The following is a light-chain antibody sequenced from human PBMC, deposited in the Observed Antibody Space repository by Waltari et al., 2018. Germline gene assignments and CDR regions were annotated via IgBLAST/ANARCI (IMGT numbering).Light chain of an antibody. CDR1: SSDVGNYNL. J-gene: IGLJ2*01. Sequence: QSALTQPASVSGSPGQSITISCTGTSSDVGNYNLVSWYQQHPGKAPQLIIFEGSKRPSGVSNRFSGSKFGNTASLTISGLQAEDEADYYCCSYAAYSPVLFGGGTKVTVL. CDR2: EGS. V-gene: IGLV2-23*01. CDR3: CSYAAYSPVL.